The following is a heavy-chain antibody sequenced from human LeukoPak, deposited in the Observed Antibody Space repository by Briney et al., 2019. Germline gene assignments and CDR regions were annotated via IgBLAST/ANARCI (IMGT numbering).Heavy chain of an antibody. CDR2: INPSGGST. CDR1: GYTFTSYY. J-gene: IGHJ4*02. V-gene: IGHV1-46*01. Sequence: ASVKVSCKASGYTFTSYYLHWVRQAPGQGLEWMGIINPSGGSTDYAQKFQGRVAMTRDTSTSTVYVELSSLRSEDTAVYYCAKAGTGGRDFDYWGQGTLVTVSS. D-gene: IGHD6-13*01. CDR3: AKAGTGGRDFDY.